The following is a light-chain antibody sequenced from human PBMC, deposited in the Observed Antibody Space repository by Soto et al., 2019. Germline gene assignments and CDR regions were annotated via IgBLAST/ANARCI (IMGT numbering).Light chain of an antibody. CDR3: GSYTSSSTLV. J-gene: IGLJ3*02. CDR1: SSDVGGYNY. CDR2: EVS. V-gene: IGLV2-14*01. Sequence: QSALTQPASVSGSPGQSITISCTGTSSDVGGYNYVSWYQQHPGKAPKLMIYEVSNRPSGVSNRFSGSKSGNTASLTTSGLQAEDEADYYCGSYTSSSTLVFGGGTKLTVL.